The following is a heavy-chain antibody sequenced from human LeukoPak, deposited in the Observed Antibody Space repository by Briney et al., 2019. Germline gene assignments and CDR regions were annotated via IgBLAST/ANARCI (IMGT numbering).Heavy chain of an antibody. CDR1: GFTFSSYA. D-gene: IGHD5-18*01. V-gene: IGHV3-21*01. CDR2: ISSSSSYI. CDR3: ARVPGYSYGYSY. Sequence: GGSLRLSCAASGFTFSSYAMNWVRQAPGKGLEWVSSISSSSSYIYYADSVKGRFTISRDNAKNSLYLQMNSLRAEDTAVYYCARVPGYSYGYSYWGQGTLVTVSS. J-gene: IGHJ4*02.